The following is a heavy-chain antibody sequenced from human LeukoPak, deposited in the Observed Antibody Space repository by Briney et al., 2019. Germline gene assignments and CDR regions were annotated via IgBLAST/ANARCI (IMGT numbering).Heavy chain of an antibody. Sequence: ASVKVSCKASGYTFTSYYMHWVRQAPGQGLEWMGIINPSGGSTTYAPKFQGRVTMTRDTFTSTVYMGLSSLRSEDTAVYYCARDREGTTVTHFDYWGQGTLVTVSS. CDR2: INPSGGST. D-gene: IGHD4-17*01. J-gene: IGHJ4*02. CDR1: GYTFTSYY. CDR3: ARDREGTTVTHFDY. V-gene: IGHV1-46*01.